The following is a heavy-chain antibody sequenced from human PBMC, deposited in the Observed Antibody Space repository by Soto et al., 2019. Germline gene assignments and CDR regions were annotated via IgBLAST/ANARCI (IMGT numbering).Heavy chain of an antibody. CDR2: ISSISNTI. Sequence: GGSLRLSCAASGFTFSSYGMHWVRQAPGKGLEWVSYISSISNTIYYADSVKGRFTISRDNAKNSLYLHMNSLSAEDTAVYYCARDRGCSGGICYRDLGYWGQGTLVTVSS. V-gene: IGHV3-48*01. CDR1: GFTFSSYG. D-gene: IGHD2-15*01. J-gene: IGHJ4*02. CDR3: ARDRGCSGGICYRDLGY.